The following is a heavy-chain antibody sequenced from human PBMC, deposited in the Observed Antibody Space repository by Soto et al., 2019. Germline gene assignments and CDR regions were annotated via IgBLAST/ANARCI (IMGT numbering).Heavy chain of an antibody. CDR2: INAGHGNT. D-gene: IGHD3-16*01. CDR3: ARGYGGPIGWCDP. CDR1: GYTFTSYA. V-gene: IGHV1-3*01. J-gene: IGHJ5*02. Sequence: QVQLVQSGAEVKKPGASVKVSCKASGYTFTSYAMHWVRQAPGQRLEWMGWINAGHGNTKYSQKFQGRVTITRDTSASTAYMALSSLRSEDTAVYYCARGYGGPIGWCDPWGQGTVVTVSS.